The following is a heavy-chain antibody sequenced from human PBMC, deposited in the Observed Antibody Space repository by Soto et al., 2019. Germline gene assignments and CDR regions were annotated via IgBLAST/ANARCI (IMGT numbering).Heavy chain of an antibody. CDR3: ATSFAFGGHPPHYVDF. V-gene: IGHV1-69*01. Sequence: QVQLVQSGAEVKKPGSSIKVSCTASGGTFSSYAINWVRQAPGQGLEWLGGIIPVFEAVNSAQRFQGRITVTAVQSTNPAYMELSSLRSEDTAVYYCATSFAFGGHPPHYVDFWGQGTLLIVSS. J-gene: IGHJ4*02. D-gene: IGHD3-10*01. CDR1: GGTFSSYA. CDR2: IIPVFEAV.